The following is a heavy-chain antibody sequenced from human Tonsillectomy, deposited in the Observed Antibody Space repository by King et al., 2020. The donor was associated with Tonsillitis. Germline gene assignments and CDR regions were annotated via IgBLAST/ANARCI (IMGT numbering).Heavy chain of an antibody. CDR2: MYNTGTT. V-gene: IGHV4-39*01. J-gene: IGHJ4*02. CDR1: GGSISTSDQY. Sequence: LQLQESGPGVVKPSETLSLTCTVSGGSISTSDQYWAWIRQPPGKGLEWFGYMYNTGTTFYNPSLKSRITISGGTSANRFSLKLSSVTAADTAVYFCARYVSGSFDYWGQGALVTVSS. CDR3: ARYVSGSFDY. D-gene: IGHD1-26*01.